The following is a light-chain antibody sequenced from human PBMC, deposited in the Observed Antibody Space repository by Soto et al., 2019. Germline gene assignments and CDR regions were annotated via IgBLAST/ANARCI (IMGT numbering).Light chain of an antibody. J-gene: IGLJ3*02. CDR1: SSSVGTIF. V-gene: IGLV1-47*01. CDR3: AAWDDSLSIWV. Sequence: QSVLTQPPSVSGTPGQSVTISCSGSSSSVGTIFVYWYQQIPGTAPKLLIFRNNQRPSGVPDRFSGSKSGTSASLAISGLRSEDEADYYCAAWDDSLSIWVFGGGTNSPS. CDR2: RNN.